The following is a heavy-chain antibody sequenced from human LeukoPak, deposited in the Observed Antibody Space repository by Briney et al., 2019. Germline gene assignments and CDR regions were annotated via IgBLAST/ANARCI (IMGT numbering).Heavy chain of an antibody. CDR3: ARGDLAAAGTGFDY. J-gene: IGHJ4*02. Sequence: GGSLRLSCAASGFTFSSYWMHWVRHAPGKGLVWVSRINSDGSSTSYADSVKGRFTISRDNAKNTLYLQMNSLRAEDTAVYYCARGDLAAAGTGFDYWGQGTLVTVSS. CDR1: GFTFSSYW. V-gene: IGHV3-74*01. CDR2: INSDGSST. D-gene: IGHD6-13*01.